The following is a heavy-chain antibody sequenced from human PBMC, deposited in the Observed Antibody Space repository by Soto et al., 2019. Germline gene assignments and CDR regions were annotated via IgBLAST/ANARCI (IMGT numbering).Heavy chain of an antibody. J-gene: IGHJ4*02. CDR2: IYHCASA. D-gene: IGHD2-21*01. V-gene: IGHV4-30-2*01. CDR1: GGSISSGGYS. CDR3: ARGEWVHGGDCFDY. Sequence: QLQLQESGSGLVKPSQTLSLTCAVSGGSISSGGYSWSWIRQPPGKGLEWIGYIYHCASAYCNPSLKSRVTISVDRSKNQFSLRLSSVAAADTAVDYCARGEWVHGGDCFDYWGQGTLVTVSS.